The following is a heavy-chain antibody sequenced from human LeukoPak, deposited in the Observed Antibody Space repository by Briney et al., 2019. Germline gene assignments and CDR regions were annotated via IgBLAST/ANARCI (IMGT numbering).Heavy chain of an antibody. D-gene: IGHD1-26*01. CDR2: ISPRGST. CDR1: GASISNGAYS. Sequence: SQTLSLTCAVSGASISNGAYSWSWIRQPPGKGLEWIGYISPRGSTHSNPSLKSRVTLSIDTSKNQFSLMLSSVTAADTAVYYCARASSGSYDLFDYWGQGTLVTVSS. V-gene: IGHV4-30-2*01. CDR3: ARASSGSYDLFDY. J-gene: IGHJ4*02.